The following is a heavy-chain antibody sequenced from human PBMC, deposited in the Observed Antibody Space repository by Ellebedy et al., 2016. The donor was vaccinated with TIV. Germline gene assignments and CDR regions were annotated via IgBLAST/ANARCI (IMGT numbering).Heavy chain of an antibody. CDR3: ARDWSLGPNYGDNSNFDY. V-gene: IGHV3-7*01. J-gene: IGHJ4*02. CDR1: GFTFSSYW. Sequence: GESLKISXAASGFTFSSYWMSWVRQAPGKGLEWVANIKQDGSEKYYVDSVKGRFTISRDNAKNSLYLQMNSLRAEDTAVYYCARDWSLGPNYGDNSNFDYWGQGTLVTVSS. D-gene: IGHD4-23*01. CDR2: IKQDGSEK.